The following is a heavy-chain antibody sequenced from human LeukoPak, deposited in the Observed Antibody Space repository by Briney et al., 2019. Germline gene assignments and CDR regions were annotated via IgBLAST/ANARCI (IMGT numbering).Heavy chain of an antibody. CDR1: GYTFTSYD. V-gene: IGHV1-8*01. CDR3: ARGGLRFICSDH. Sequence: ASVKVSCKASGYTFTSYDINWVRQATGQGLEWMGWMNPNSGNTGYAQKFQGRVTMTRNTSISTAYMELRSLRSEDTAVYYCARGGLRFICSDHWGQGTLVTVSS. D-gene: IGHD5-12*01. CDR2: MNPNSGNT. J-gene: IGHJ4*02.